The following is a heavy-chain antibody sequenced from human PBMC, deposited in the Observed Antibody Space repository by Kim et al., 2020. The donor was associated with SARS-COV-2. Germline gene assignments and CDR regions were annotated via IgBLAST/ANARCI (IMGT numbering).Heavy chain of an antibody. D-gene: IGHD3-16*01. J-gene: IGHJ4*02. CDR3: ARDRGGTGAVFDY. Sequence: YASSVKGRFNISRDNSKNTVYLQMNSPRVEDTAVYFCARDRGGTGAVFDYWGQGTLVTVSS. V-gene: IGHV3-53*01.